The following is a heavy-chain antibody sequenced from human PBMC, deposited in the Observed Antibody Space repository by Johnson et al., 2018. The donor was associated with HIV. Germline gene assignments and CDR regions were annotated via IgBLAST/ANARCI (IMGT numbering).Heavy chain of an antibody. CDR2: ISWNSGSI. V-gene: IGHV3-9*01. D-gene: IGHD4-17*01. J-gene: IGHJ3*02. CDR3: ARPADYGDYSRDAFDI. CDR1: GFTFDDYA. Sequence: VQLVESGGGLVQPGRSLRLSCAASGFTFDDYAMHWVRQAPGKGLEWVSGISWNSGSIGYADSVKGRFTISRDNAKNSLYLQMNSLRAEDTAVYYCARPADYGDYSRDAFDIWGQGTMVTVSS.